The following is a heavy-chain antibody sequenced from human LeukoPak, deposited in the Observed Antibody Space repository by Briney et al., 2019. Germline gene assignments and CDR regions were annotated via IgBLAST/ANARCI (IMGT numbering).Heavy chain of an antibody. Sequence: GESLRLSCAASEVTVSNAWMSWVRQAPVKGLEWVGRISAGGTTDYAAPVKGRFTVSRDESKNTLYLQMNSLKTEDTAVYYCTTAPTRNWLPYFEYWGLGTLVTVSS. CDR3: TTAPTRNWLPYFEY. D-gene: IGHD5-12*01. J-gene: IGHJ4*02. CDR2: ISAGGTT. CDR1: EVTVSNAW. V-gene: IGHV3-15*01.